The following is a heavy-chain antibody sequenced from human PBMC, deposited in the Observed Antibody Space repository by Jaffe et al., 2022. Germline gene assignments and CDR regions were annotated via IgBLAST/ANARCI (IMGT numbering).Heavy chain of an antibody. CDR2: ISSSGSTI. V-gene: IGHV3-48*03. CDR3: ARGEYYDILTGQQTDAFDI. CDR1: GFTFSSYE. Sequence: EVQLVESGGGLVQPGGSLRLSCAASGFTFSSYEMNWVRQAPGKGLEWVSYISSSGSTIYYADSVKGRFTISRDNAKNSLYLQMNSLRAEDTAVYYCARGEYYDILTGQQTDAFDIWGQGTMVTVSS. J-gene: IGHJ3*02. D-gene: IGHD3-9*01.